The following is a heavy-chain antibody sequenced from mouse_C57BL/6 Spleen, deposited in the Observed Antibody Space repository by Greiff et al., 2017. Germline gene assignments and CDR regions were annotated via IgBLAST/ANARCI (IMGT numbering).Heavy chain of an antibody. D-gene: IGHD1-1*01. Sequence: QVQLQQPGAELVKPGASVKMSCKASGYTFTSYWITWVKHRPGQGLEWIGDIYPGSGSTNYNEKFKSKATLTVDTSSSTAYMQLSSLTSEDSAVYYCARNYYGSRAYFDVWGTGTTVTVSS. V-gene: IGHV1-55*01. CDR3: ARNYYGSRAYFDV. J-gene: IGHJ1*03. CDR2: IYPGSGST. CDR1: GYTFTSYW.